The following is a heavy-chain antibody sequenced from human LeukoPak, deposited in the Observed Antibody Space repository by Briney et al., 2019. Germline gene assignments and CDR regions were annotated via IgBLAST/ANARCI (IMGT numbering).Heavy chain of an antibody. CDR2: IYSGGST. D-gene: IGHD3-10*02. Sequence: GGSLRLSCAASGFTVSSNYMSWVRQAPGKGLEWVSVIYSGGSTYYADSVKGRFTISRDNSRNTLYLQMNSLRAEDTAVYYCAELGITMIGGVWGKGTTVTISS. CDR3: AELGITMIGGV. V-gene: IGHV3-66*01. CDR1: GFTVSSNY. J-gene: IGHJ6*04.